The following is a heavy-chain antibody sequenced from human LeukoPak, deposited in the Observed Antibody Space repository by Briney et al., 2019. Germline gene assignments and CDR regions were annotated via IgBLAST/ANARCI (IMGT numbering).Heavy chain of an antibody. J-gene: IGHJ4*02. CDR2: INHSGST. D-gene: IGHD5-24*01. CDR1: GGSFSGYY. Sequence: SETLSLTCAVYGGSFSGYYWSWIRQPPGKGLEWIGEINHSGSTNYNPSLKSRVTISVDTSKNQFSLKLSSVTAADTAVYYCARREGYNFNYWGQGTLVTVSS. CDR3: ARREGYNFNY. V-gene: IGHV4-34*01.